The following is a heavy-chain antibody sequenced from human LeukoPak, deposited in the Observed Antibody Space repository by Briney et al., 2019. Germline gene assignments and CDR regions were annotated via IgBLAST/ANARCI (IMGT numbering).Heavy chain of an antibody. V-gene: IGHV4-61*02. J-gene: IGHJ4*02. Sequence: SETLSLTCTVSGDSISGRAYYWSWIRQPAGKGLEWIGRIHSSGTHSYNPSLKSRVSISVETYKNQFSLKLSSLTAADTAVYFCSRERGFWSGYFRPRYFDYWGQGTLVTV. CDR2: IHSSGTH. CDR3: SRERGFWSGYFRPRYFDY. D-gene: IGHD3-3*01. CDR1: GDSISGRAYY.